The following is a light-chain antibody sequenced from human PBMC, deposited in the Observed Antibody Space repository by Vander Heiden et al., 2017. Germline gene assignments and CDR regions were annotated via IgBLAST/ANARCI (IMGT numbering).Light chain of an antibody. V-gene: IGKV1-13*02. Sequence: AIQLTQSPSSLSASVGDRVTITCRASQGISSALAWYQQKPGKAPKLLIYDASSWASGVPSRFSGSGSGTDFTLTISSLQPEDFATYYCQQGNSYPPFTFGPGTKVDIK. CDR3: QQGNSYPPFT. CDR2: DAS. CDR1: QGISSA. J-gene: IGKJ3*01.